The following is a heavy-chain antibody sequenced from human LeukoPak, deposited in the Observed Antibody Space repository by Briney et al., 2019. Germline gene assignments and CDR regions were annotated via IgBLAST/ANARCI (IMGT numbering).Heavy chain of an antibody. V-gene: IGHV4-34*01. CDR2: INHSGST. D-gene: IGHD3-22*01. CDR3: ARVGNYYDSSGYYYSTSPFDY. Sequence: SETLSLTCAVYGGSFSGYYWSWIRQPPGKGLEWIGEINHSGSTNYNPSLKSRVTISVDTSKNQFSLKLSSVTAADTAVYYCARVGNYYDSSGYYYSTSPFDYWGQGTLVTVSS. CDR1: GGSFSGYY. J-gene: IGHJ4*02.